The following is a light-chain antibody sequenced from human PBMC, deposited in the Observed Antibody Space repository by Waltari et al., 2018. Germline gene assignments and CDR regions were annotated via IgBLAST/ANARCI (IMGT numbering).Light chain of an antibody. V-gene: IGLV2-23*02. CDR3: CSYLERTV. CDR2: AVT. CDR1: SRDVVCYYL. J-gene: IGLJ2*01. Sequence: QSALTQPASVSGSPGQSITISCAGPSRDVVCYYLVSWYQHHPDKAPKLLIYAVTKRPSGVSNRFSGCKSGNTASLTISGLQAEDEATYYCCSYLERTVFGGGTKLTVL.